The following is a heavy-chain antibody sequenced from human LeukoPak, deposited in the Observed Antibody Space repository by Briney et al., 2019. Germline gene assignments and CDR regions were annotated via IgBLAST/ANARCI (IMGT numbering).Heavy chain of an antibody. CDR2: IYYSGST. V-gene: IGHV4-59*01. CDR1: GGSISSYY. CDR3: ARSTPGGILWFGESFDY. J-gene: IGHJ4*02. Sequence: SETLSLTCTVSGGSISSYYWSWIRQPPGKGLEWIGYIYYSGSTSYNPSLKSRVTISVDTSKNQFSLKLSSVTAADTAVYYCARSTPGGILWFGESFDYWGQGTLVTVSS. D-gene: IGHD3-10*01.